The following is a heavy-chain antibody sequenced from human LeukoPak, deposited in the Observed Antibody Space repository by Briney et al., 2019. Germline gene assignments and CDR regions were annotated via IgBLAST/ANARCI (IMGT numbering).Heavy chain of an antibody. CDR1: GDSISTTSYF. Sequence: SVTLSLTCTVSGDSISTTSYFWAWIRQPPGEGLEWIGSIYYSGTTYFNSSLKSRVTISVERSKNHFSLKLSSLTVADTARYYCARVYSSTHNWFDTWGQGIQVTVSS. D-gene: IGHD6-19*01. J-gene: IGHJ5*02. CDR2: IYYSGTT. V-gene: IGHV4-39*07. CDR3: ARVYSSTHNWFDT.